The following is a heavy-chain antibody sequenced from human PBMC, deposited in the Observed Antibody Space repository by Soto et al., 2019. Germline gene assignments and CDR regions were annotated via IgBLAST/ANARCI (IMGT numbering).Heavy chain of an antibody. V-gene: IGHV3-30-3*01. CDR1: GFTFSSYA. CDR3: ARGVGAPHYYYGMDV. CDR2: ISYDGSNK. D-gene: IGHD1-26*01. Sequence: GGSLRLSCAASGFTFSSYAMHWVRQAPGKGLEWVAVISYDGSNKYYADSVKGRFTISRDNSKNTLYLQMNSLGAEDTAVYYCARGVGAPHYYYGMDVWGQGTTVTVSS. J-gene: IGHJ6*02.